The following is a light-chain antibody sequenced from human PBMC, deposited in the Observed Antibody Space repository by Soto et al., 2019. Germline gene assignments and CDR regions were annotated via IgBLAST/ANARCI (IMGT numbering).Light chain of an antibody. J-gene: IGKJ1*01. CDR1: QSLSSSQ. V-gene: IGKV3-20*01. CDR2: DAS. Sequence: EIVLTQSPGTLSLSPGGRATLSCRASQSLSSSQLAWYQQKPGQAPRLLIHDASSRATGISDRFTGSGSGTDFTLTITTLEPEEFAVYYCQQYGSSPRTLGLGAKVDIK. CDR3: QQYGSSPRT.